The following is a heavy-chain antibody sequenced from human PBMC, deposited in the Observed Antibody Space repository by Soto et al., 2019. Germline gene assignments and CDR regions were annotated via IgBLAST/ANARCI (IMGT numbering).Heavy chain of an antibody. CDR3: ARLRITVVRGVIQAYFDH. CDR1: GGSISSGGYS. D-gene: IGHD3-10*01. J-gene: IGHJ4*02. Sequence: SETLSLTCAVSGGSISSGGYSWSWIRQPPGKGLEWIGYIYHSGSTYYNPSLKSRVTISVDRSKNQFSLKLSSVTAAETAVYYFARLRITVVRGVIQAYFDHWGQGTLVTVSS. CDR2: IYHSGST. V-gene: IGHV4-30-2*01.